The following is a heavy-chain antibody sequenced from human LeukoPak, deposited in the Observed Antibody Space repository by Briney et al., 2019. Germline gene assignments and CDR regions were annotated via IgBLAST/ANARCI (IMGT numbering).Heavy chain of an antibody. CDR2: IKEDGSEK. J-gene: IGHJ4*02. CDR1: GFTFSTYY. Sequence: GRSLRLSCAVSGFTFSTYYMSWVRQAPGKGLEWVATIKEDGSEKFYVDSVKGRFTISRDNTKNSVYLQMNSLRAEDTAMYFCARDNYGDYYYWGQGVLVTVSS. CDR3: ARDNYGDYYY. D-gene: IGHD4-17*01. V-gene: IGHV3-7*01.